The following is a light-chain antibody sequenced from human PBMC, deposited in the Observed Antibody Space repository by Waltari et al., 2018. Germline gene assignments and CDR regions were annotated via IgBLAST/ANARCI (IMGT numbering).Light chain of an antibody. CDR1: RSNIGSHS. Sequence: QSVLTQPPSASGTPGPRVTISCSGSRSNIGSHSVNWYQHLPGTAPRLLIYRNNQRPSGVRDRFSGSKAGTAASLAISGLQSEDEAEYYCAVWDDSLNGPVFGGGTKLTVL. V-gene: IGLV1-44*01. CDR2: RNN. CDR3: AVWDDSLNGPV. J-gene: IGLJ2*01.